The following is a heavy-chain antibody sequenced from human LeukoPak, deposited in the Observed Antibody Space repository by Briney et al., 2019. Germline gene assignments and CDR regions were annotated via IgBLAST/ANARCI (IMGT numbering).Heavy chain of an antibody. Sequence: PGGSLRLSCAASGFTLSTYSMNWVRQAPGKGLEWVAYISSSTMSIYYADSVKGRFTISRDNARNSLYLQMNSLRAEDAAVYYCARDPTPTQLWFRGSFDYWGLGVLVTVSS. CDR2: ISSSTMSI. D-gene: IGHD5-18*01. CDR1: GFTLSTYS. V-gene: IGHV3-48*01. CDR3: ARDPTPTQLWFRGSFDY. J-gene: IGHJ4*02.